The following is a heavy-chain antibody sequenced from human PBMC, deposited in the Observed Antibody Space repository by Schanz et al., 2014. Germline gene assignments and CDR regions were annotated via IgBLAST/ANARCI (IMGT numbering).Heavy chain of an antibody. J-gene: IGHJ2*01. Sequence: VQLEQSGAEVKKPGSSVKVSCKASRSTFSSYTISWVRQAPGQGLEWLGWIRPDNGHTTYSQKVRDRVIFTTDTSANTAYMELRSLRSDDTAHYYCVRVPSRDVSFDLWGRGTLVTVSS. D-gene: IGHD3-16*01. CDR1: RSTFSSYT. CDR2: IRPDNGHT. V-gene: IGHV1-18*01. CDR3: VRVPSRDVSFDL.